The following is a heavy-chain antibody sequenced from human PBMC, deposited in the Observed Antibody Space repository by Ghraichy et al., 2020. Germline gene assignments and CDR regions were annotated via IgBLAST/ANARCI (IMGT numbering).Heavy chain of an antibody. J-gene: IGHJ4*02. V-gene: IGHV3-48*02. CDR3: ARDVFQLLNRVHLVASDY. CDR1: GFTFSSYS. Sequence: LSLTCATSGFTFSSYSMNWVRQAPGKGLEWVSYISSRGTTIYYADSVKGRFTVSRDNAKKSQYLQMNSLRDEDTPVYYCARDVFQLLNRVHLVASDYWGQGALVTVSS. D-gene: IGHD2-2*02. CDR2: ISSRGTTI.